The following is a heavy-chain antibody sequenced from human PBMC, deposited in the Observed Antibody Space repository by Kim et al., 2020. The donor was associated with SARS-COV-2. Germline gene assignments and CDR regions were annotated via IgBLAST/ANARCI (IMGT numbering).Heavy chain of an antibody. V-gene: IGHV3-30*18. D-gene: IGHD3-10*01. CDR3: AKDRLLWFGELEYYFDY. CDR1: GFTFSSYG. CDR2: ISYDGSNK. J-gene: IGHJ4*02. Sequence: GGSLRLSCAASGFTFSSYGMHWVRQAPGKGLEWVAVISYDGSNKYYADSVKGRFTISRDNSKNTLYLQMNSLRAEDTAVYYCAKDRLLWFGELEYYFDYWGQGTLVTVSS.